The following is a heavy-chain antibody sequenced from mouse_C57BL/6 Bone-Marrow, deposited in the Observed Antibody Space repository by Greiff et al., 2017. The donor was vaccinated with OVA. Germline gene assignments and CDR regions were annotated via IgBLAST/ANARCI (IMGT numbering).Heavy chain of an antibody. CDR3: TTDYYSNSYAMDY. J-gene: IGHJ4*01. D-gene: IGHD2-5*01. Sequence: VQLQQSGAELVRPGASVKLSCTASGFNIKDDYMHWVKQRPEQGLEWIGWIDPENGDTESASKFQGKATITADTSSNTAYLQLSSLTSEDTAVYYCTTDYYSNSYAMDYWGQGTSVTVSS. CDR2: IDPENGDT. CDR1: GFNIKDDY. V-gene: IGHV14-4*01.